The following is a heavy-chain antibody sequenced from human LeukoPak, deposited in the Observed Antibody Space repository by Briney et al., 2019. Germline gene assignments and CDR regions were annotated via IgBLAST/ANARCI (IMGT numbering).Heavy chain of an antibody. J-gene: IGHJ4*02. D-gene: IGHD2-2*01. CDR1: GYTFTSYG. Sequence: ASVKVSCKASGYTFTSYGISWVRQAPGQGLEWMGWINAYNGNTNYAQKLQGRVTMTTDTSTSTAYMELRSLRSDDTAVYCCARDQAGAKRNPKYQLPLSFDYWGQGTLVTVSS. CDR2: INAYNGNT. V-gene: IGHV1-18*01. CDR3: ARDQAGAKRNPKYQLPLSFDY.